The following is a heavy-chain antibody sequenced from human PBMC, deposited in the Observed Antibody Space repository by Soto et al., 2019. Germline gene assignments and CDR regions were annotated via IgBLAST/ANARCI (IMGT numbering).Heavy chain of an antibody. CDR3: ARRSIAARRYYGMDV. J-gene: IGHJ6*02. V-gene: IGHV5-51*01. CDR2: IYPGDSDT. Sequence: GESLKISCKGSGYSFTIYWIGWVRQMPGKGLEWMGIIYPGDSDTRYSPSFQGQVTISADKSISTAYLQWSSLKASDTAMYYCARRSIAARRYYGMDVWGQGTTVTVS. CDR1: GYSFTIYW. D-gene: IGHD6-6*01.